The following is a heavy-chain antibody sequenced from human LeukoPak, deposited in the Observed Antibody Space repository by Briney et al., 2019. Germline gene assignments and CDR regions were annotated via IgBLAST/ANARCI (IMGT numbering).Heavy chain of an antibody. Sequence: GESLNISCKGAGYSFTNYWISWVRQMPGKGLEWMGRIDPSDSYTYYSPSFQGHVTISADKSISTAYLQWSSLRASDTAMYYCARQYYYVSGSYYNNWFDPWGQGTLVTVSS. CDR3: ARQYYYVSGSYYNNWFDP. CDR2: IDPSDSYT. D-gene: IGHD3-10*01. J-gene: IGHJ5*02. CDR1: GYSFTNYW. V-gene: IGHV5-10-1*01.